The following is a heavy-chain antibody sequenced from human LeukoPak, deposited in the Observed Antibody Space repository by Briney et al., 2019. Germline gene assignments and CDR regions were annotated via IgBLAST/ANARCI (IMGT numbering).Heavy chain of an antibody. Sequence: RSSETLSLTCAVYGGSFSGYYWSWIRQPPGKGLEWIREIIHSGSTNYNPSLKSRVTISVDTSKNQFSLKLSSVTAADTAVYYCARAPCGGDCYSDYWGQGTLVTVSS. CDR1: GGSFSGYY. D-gene: IGHD2-21*02. CDR3: ARAPCGGDCYSDY. CDR2: IIHSGST. V-gene: IGHV4-34*12. J-gene: IGHJ4*02.